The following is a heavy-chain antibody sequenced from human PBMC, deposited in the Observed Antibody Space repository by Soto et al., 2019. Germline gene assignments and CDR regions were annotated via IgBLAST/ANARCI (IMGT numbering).Heavy chain of an antibody. Sequence: QVQVVQSGAEVKKPGASVKISCKASGYTFSTYALHWVRQAPGQSLEWMGWINGGTGQTRYSQRFQDRVTITRDTSAKTTNMDLNSLRSEDTAVYYCARGKGMEENYYFYGMDIWGQGTTVTVSS. V-gene: IGHV1-3*01. J-gene: IGHJ6*02. CDR3: ARGKGMEENYYFYGMDI. CDR2: INGGTGQT. D-gene: IGHD1-1*01. CDR1: GYTFSTYA.